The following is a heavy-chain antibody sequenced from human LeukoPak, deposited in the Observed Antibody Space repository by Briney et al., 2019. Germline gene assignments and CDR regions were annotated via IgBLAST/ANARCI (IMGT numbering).Heavy chain of an antibody. CDR2: ISGSGGST. J-gene: IGHJ5*02. Sequence: GGSLRLSFAAPGLTFRDYAMSWVRQAQGKGLKWASVISGSGGSTYYADSVKGRFTISRDNSQNTLYLQMSSLRVDDTAIYYCAKGARVTTRSWFDPWGQGTLVTVSS. D-gene: IGHD4-17*01. CDR3: AKGARVTTRSWFDP. CDR1: GLTFRDYA. V-gene: IGHV3-23*01.